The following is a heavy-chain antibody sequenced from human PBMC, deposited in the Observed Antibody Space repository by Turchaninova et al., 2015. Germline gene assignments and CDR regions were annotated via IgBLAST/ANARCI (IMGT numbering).Heavy chain of an antibody. CDR3: ARVGRGAAAGFDY. CDR1: GGSISSYY. CDR2: IYYSVST. Sequence: QVQLQESGPGLVKPSETLSLTCTVSGGSISSYYWSWIRQPPGMGLGGIGYIYYSVSTNYNPPPKSRVTISVDTSKNQVSLKLSSVTAADTAVYYCARVGRGAAAGFDYWGQGTLVTVSS. D-gene: IGHD6-13*01. J-gene: IGHJ4*02. V-gene: IGHV4-59*01.